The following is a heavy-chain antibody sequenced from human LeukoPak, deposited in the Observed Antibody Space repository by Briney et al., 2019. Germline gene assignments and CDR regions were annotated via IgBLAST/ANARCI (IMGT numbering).Heavy chain of an antibody. CDR2: ISSSSSTI. CDR1: GFTFSSYS. J-gene: IGHJ4*02. D-gene: IGHD3-10*01. CDR3: ARAYGSGNYYPLFDY. V-gene: IGHV3-48*01. Sequence: GGSLRLSCAASGFTFSSYSMNWVRQAPGKGLEWVSYISSSSSTIYYADSVKGRFTISRDNSKNTLYLQMNSLRAEDTAVYYCARAYGSGNYYPLFDYWGQGTLVTVSS.